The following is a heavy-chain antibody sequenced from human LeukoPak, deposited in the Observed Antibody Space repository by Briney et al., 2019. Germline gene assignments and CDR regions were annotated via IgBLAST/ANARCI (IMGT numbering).Heavy chain of an antibody. J-gene: IGHJ6*02. Sequence: GGSLRLSCAVSGFTFSTSAMSWVRQAPGKGLGWVSGISGGGGSTYYADSVKGRFTISKDNSKNTLYLQMNSLRAEDTAVYYCAKGVGYYYYYGVDVWGQGTTVTVPS. CDR1: GFTFSTSA. CDR2: ISGGGGST. CDR3: AKGVGYYYYYGVDV. V-gene: IGHV3-23*01.